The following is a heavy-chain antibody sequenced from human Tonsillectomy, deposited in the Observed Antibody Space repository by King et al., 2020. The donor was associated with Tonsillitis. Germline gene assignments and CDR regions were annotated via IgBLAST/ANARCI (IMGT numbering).Heavy chain of an antibody. D-gene: IGHD5-18*01. CDR2: ISGSGGST. CDR1: GFTFSSSA. V-gene: IGHV3-23*04. Sequence: VQLVESGGGLVQPGGSLRLSCAASGFTFSSSALAWVRQAPGKGLEWVSGISGSGGSTYYADSVKGRFTISRDNSNNTLYRQMNILGAEDTALYYCAKVVSTAVVYYFDYWGQGALVTVSS. CDR3: AKVVSTAVVYYFDY. J-gene: IGHJ4*02.